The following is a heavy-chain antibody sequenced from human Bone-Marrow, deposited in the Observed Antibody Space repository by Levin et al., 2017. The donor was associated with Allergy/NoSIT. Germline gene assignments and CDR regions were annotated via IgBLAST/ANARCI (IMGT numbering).Heavy chain of an antibody. J-gene: IGHJ4*02. V-gene: IGHV3-33*01. CDR1: GFSFNNYG. CDR2: IWHDGYNE. D-gene: IGHD1-14*01. Sequence: PGGSLRLSCAASGFSFNNYGFHWVRQAPGKGLEWVALIWHDGYNEYYADSVKGRFSISRDTSENTVYLQMNSLRPEDTAVYYWAAYHAASSTYFDYWGQGTLVTVSS. CDR3: AAYHAASSTYFDY.